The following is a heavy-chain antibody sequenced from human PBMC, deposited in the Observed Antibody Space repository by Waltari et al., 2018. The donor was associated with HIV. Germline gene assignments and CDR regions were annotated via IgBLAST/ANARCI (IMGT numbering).Heavy chain of an antibody. Sequence: QVQLVESGGVVVQPGRSLRLSCAAPGILFSSDVMQWVRTAAGKGLECVAVISYDGSKKYYADAVKGRFTISRDNSKNTLDLQMNSLRAEDTAVYYCAKDKGGVTYIFDYWGQGTLVTVSS. CDR1: GILFSSDV. CDR3: AKDKGGVTYIFDY. D-gene: IGHD1-1*01. J-gene: IGHJ4*02. CDR2: ISYDGSKK. V-gene: IGHV3-30*18.